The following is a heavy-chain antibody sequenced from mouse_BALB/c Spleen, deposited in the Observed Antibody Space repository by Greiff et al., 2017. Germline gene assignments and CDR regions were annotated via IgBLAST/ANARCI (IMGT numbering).Heavy chain of an antibody. D-gene: IGHD2-2*01. CDR1: GFSLTSYG. J-gene: IGHJ3*01. V-gene: IGHV2-9*02. CDR3: ARASGGYARFAY. Sequence: QVQLKESGPGLVAPSQSLSITCTVSGFSLTSYGVHWVRQPPGKGLEWLGVIWAGGSTNYNSALMSRLSISKDNSKSQVFLKMNSLQTDDTAMYYCARASGGYARFAYWGQGTLVTVSA. CDR2: IWAGGST.